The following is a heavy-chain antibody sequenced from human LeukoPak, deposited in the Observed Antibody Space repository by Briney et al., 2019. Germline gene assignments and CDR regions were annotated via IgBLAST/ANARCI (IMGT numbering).Heavy chain of an antibody. CDR2: ISGSGSTT. CDR1: GFTFSSHA. D-gene: IGHD3-10*01. V-gene: IGHV3-23*01. CDR3: AKGTSWFGED. J-gene: IGHJ4*02. Sequence: TGGSLRLSCAASGFTFSSHAMNWVRQAPGKGLEWVSAISGSGSTTYYADSVKGRFTVSRDNSKDTLFMQMSSLRAEDTAVYYCAKGTSWFGEDWGLGTLVTVSS.